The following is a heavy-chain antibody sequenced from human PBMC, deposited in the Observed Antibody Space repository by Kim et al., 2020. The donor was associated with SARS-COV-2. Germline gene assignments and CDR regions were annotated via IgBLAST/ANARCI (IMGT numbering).Heavy chain of an antibody. Sequence: GGSLRLSCAASGFTFSSYGMHWVRQAPGKGLGWVAVIWYDGSNKYYADSVKGRFTISRDNSKNTLYLQMNSLRAEDTAVYYCATLIDYYDSSGFDYWGQG. V-gene: IGHV3-33*01. CDR3: ATLIDYYDSSGFDY. CDR1: GFTFSSYG. D-gene: IGHD3-22*01. CDR2: IWYDGSNK. J-gene: IGHJ4*02.